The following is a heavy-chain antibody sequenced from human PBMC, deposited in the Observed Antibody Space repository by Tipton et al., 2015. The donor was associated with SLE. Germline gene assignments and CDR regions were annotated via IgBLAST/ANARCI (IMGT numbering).Heavy chain of an antibody. J-gene: IGHJ2*01. D-gene: IGHD2-15*01. Sequence: TLSLTCTVSGGSISSSTYYWGWIRQPPGKGLEWIGSIYYSGSTYYNPSLMSRVTISVDTSKNQFSLKLSSVTAADTAVYYCARDRYCGAGSCFDWYFDLWGRGTLVTVSS. V-gene: IGHV4-39*07. CDR1: GGSISSSTYY. CDR3: ARDRYCGAGSCFDWYFDL. CDR2: IYYSGST.